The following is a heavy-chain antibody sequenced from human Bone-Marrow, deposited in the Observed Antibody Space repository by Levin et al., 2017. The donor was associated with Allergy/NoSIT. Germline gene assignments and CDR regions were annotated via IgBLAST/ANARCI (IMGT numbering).Heavy chain of an antibody. Sequence: SETLSLTCTVSGGSISSGGYYWSWIRQHPGKGLEWIGYIYYSGSTYYNPSLKSRVTISVDTSKNQFSLKLSSVTAADTAVYYCVAYGDYGPWYFDYWGQGTLVTVSS. D-gene: IGHD4-17*01. CDR2: IYYSGST. CDR1: GGSISSGGYY. V-gene: IGHV4-31*03. CDR3: VAYGDYGPWYFDY. J-gene: IGHJ4*02.